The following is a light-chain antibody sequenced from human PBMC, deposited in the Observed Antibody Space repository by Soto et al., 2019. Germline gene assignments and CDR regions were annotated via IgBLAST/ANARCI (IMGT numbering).Light chain of an antibody. CDR2: GAS. CDR1: QSVSSSY. Sequence: EIVLTMSPGTLSLSPGERATLSCRASQSVSSSYLAWYQQKPGQAPRLLIYGASSRATGIPDRFSGSGSGTDFTLTISRLEPEDIAVYYCQPSGLSRTFGQGAKVDIK. J-gene: IGKJ1*01. V-gene: IGKV3-20*01. CDR3: QPSGLSRT.